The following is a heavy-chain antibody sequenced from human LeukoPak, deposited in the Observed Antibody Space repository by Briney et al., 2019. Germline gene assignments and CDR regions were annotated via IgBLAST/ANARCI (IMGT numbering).Heavy chain of an antibody. J-gene: IGHJ6*03. CDR1: GFTFSSYG. CDR2: ISGSGGST. CDR3: AKDPYGSGSYFMDV. V-gene: IGHV3-23*01. Sequence: GTLRLSCAASGFTFSSYGMSWVRQAPGKGLEWVSAISGSGGSTYYADSVKGRFTISRDNSKNTLYLQMNSLRAEDTAVYYCAKDPYGSGSYFMDVWGKGTTVTVSS. D-gene: IGHD3-10*01.